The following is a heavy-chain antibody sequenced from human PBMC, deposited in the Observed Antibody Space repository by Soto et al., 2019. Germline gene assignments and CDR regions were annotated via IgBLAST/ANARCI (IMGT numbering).Heavy chain of an antibody. J-gene: IGHJ4*02. CDR3: ARGPWCSGGSCYSIAGLGY. D-gene: IGHD2-15*01. CDR1: GGSFSGYH. Sequence: QVQLHQWGAGLLKPSETLSLTCSVYGGSFSGYHWSWVRQPPGKGLEWIGEINHSGSTYYDPSLMSRIAVSVDTTKTQFSLKTTSVTAADTAVYYCARGPWCSGGSCYSIAGLGYWGQGTLVTVSS. V-gene: IGHV4-34*01. CDR2: INHSGST.